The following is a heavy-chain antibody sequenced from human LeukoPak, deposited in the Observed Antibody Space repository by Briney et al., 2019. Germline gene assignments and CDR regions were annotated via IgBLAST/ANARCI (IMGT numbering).Heavy chain of an antibody. CDR2: IWYDGTNK. V-gene: IGHV3-33*06. CDR3: AKDRGSYSTTADS. Sequence: GGSLRLSCAASGFTFSDYGIHWVRQAPGKGLEWVAVIWYDGTNKYYGDSVRGRFSISRDNSKNTLYLQMNSLRAEDTAVYYCAKDRGSYSTTADSWGQGTLVTVSS. D-gene: IGHD1-26*01. CDR1: GFTFSDYG. J-gene: IGHJ5*01.